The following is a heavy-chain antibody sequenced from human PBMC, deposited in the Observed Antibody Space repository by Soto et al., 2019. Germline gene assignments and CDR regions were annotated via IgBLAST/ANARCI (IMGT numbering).Heavy chain of an antibody. CDR3: ARAGPQYSSSWFYFEC. Sequence: SETLSLTCVVSGYSIRSGYFWGWIRQPPGEGLEWIASIYHNVSTYYNPSLKSRVTISVDTSKNQFSLKLRSVTAADTAVYYCARAGPQYSSSWFYFECWGQGIL. J-gene: IGHJ4*02. CDR1: GYSIRSGYF. CDR2: IYHNVST. V-gene: IGHV4-38-2*01. D-gene: IGHD6-13*01.